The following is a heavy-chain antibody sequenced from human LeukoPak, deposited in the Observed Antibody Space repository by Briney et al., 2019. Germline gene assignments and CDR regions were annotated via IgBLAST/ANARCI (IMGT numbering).Heavy chain of an antibody. CDR2: IYYSGST. J-gene: IGHJ4*02. CDR3: ARGDYGGSGY. D-gene: IGHD4-17*01. Sequence: SETLSLTCTFSGGSISSTNYYWGWIRQPPGKGLEWIGSIYYSGSTYYNPSLKSRVTISVDTSKNQFSLKLSSVTAADTAVYYCARGDYGGSGYWGQGTLVTVSS. CDR1: GGSISSTNYY. V-gene: IGHV4-39*01.